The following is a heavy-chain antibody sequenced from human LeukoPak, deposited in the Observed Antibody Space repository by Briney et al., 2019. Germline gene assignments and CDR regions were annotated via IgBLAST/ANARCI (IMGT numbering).Heavy chain of an antibody. CDR3: AKDETRYVDLNDAFDI. Sequence: GGSLRLSCAASGFTFRSYGMTWVRQAPGKGLEWVSSISGGGDITYYADSVKGRFTFSRDNSKNTLYLQMNSLRAEDTAVYYCAKDETRYVDLNDAFDIWGQGTMVTVSS. J-gene: IGHJ3*02. CDR1: GFTFRSYG. V-gene: IGHV3-23*01. D-gene: IGHD1-14*01. CDR2: ISGGGDIT.